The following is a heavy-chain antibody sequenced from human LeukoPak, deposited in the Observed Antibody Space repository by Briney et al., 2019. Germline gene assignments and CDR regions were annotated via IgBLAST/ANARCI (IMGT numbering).Heavy chain of an antibody. CDR1: GFIFSSYA. CDR2: ISGSGGST. J-gene: IGHJ4*02. Sequence: GGSLRLSCAASGFIFSSYAMSWVRQAPGKGLEWVSTISGSGGSTYYADSVKGRFTISRDNSKNTVFLQMNSLRAEDTAVYYCAKDRSRINDVCHGDFDYWGQGTLVTVSS. V-gene: IGHV3-23*01. CDR3: AKDRSRINDVCHGDFDY. D-gene: IGHD2-8*01.